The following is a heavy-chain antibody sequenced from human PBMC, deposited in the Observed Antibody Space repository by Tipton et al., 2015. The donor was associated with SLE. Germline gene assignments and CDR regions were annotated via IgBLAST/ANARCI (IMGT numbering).Heavy chain of an antibody. Sequence: LSLTCAASGFTFSDYYMSWIRQAPGKGLEWVSYISSSSSYTNYADSVKGRFTISRDNAKNSLYLQMNSLRAEDTAVYYCARSAHGLWFGELDAFDIWGQGTMVTVSS. CDR1: GFTFSDYY. CDR2: ISSSSSYT. D-gene: IGHD3-10*01. CDR3: ARSAHGLWFGELDAFDI. V-gene: IGHV3-11*03. J-gene: IGHJ3*02.